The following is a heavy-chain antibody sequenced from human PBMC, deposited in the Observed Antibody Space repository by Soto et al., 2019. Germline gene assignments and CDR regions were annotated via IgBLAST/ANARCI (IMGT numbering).Heavy chain of an antibody. V-gene: IGHV3-30*18. Sequence: PGGSLRLSCAAFGFTFNSYGMHWVRQAPGKGLERVALISYDGSDKYYGDSVKGRFTISRDNSKNTLYMQMNSLRPEDTAVYYCAKGDYYDSSGYYSEYFQHWGQGXLVTVYS. J-gene: IGHJ1*01. CDR2: ISYDGSDK. CDR3: AKGDYYDSSGYYSEYFQH. CDR1: GFTFNSYG. D-gene: IGHD3-22*01.